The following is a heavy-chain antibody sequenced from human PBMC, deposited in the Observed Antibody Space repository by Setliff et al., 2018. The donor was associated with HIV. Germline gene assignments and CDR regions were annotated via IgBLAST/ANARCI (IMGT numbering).Heavy chain of an antibody. CDR1: GFTFDDYG. J-gene: IGHJ3*02. D-gene: IGHD6-13*01. V-gene: IGHV3-20*04. CDR3: ARAIIAAAGGDAFDI. CDR2: INWNGGSS. Sequence: GESLKISCAASGFTFDDYGMNWVRQAPGKGLEWVSGINWNGGSSGYADSVKGRFTISRGNAKNSLYLQMNSLRAEDTALYYCARAIIAAAGGDAFDIWGQGTMVTVSS.